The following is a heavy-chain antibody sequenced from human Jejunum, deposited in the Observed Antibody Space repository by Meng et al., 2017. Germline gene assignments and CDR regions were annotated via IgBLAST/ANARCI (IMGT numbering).Heavy chain of an antibody. V-gene: IGHV4-30-4*01. CDR1: GGSINTGDYY. J-gene: IGHJ4*02. CDR2: IYYSGST. CDR3: ARYGALSGYDS. Sequence: QVQLQESGPGLVKPSQTLSLTCTVSGGSINTGDYYWSWIRQPPGKGLEWIGYIYYSGSTYYNPSLKSRVTISVDKTKNQISLEVSSVTAADTAVYYCARYGALSGYDSWGQGTLVTVSS. D-gene: IGHD3-9*01.